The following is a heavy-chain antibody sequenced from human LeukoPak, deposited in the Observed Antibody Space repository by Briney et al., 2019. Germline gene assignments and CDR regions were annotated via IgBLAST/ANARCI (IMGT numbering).Heavy chain of an antibody. CDR1: GFTFDDYG. CDR3: AKDYGYSSSWYDY. CDR2: ISWNSASV. Sequence: GGSLRLSCEASGFTFDDYGMHWVRQAPGKGLEWVSTISWNSASVGYVASVKGRFTISRDNAKKTLYLQMNSLRPEDTALYCCAKDYGYSSSWYDYWGQGALVTVSS. D-gene: IGHD6-13*01. V-gene: IGHV3-9*01. J-gene: IGHJ4*02.